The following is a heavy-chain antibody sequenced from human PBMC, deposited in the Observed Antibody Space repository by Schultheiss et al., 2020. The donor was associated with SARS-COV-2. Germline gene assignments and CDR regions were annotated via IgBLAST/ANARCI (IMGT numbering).Heavy chain of an antibody. J-gene: IGHJ6*02. CDR3: ARDSKGGRDYWTGALIFYGMDV. Sequence: SCAASGFRFDEYAMHWARQAPGKGLEWVAVISYDGSNKYYADSVKGRFTISRDNSKNTQYLQMNNLRVEDTAVYYCARDSKGGRDYWTGALIFYGMDVWGQGTTVTVSS. CDR1: GFRFDEYA. V-gene: IGHV3-30-3*01. D-gene: IGHD3/OR15-3a*01. CDR2: ISYDGSNK.